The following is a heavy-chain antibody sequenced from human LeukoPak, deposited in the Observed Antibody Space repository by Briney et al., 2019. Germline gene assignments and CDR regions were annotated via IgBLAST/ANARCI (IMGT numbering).Heavy chain of an antibody. Sequence: SETLSLTCTVSGGSISSGGYYWSWIRQHPGKGLEWIGYIYYSGSTYYNPSLKSRVTISVDTSKNQFSLKLSSVTAADTAVYYCARGGGRDSSGYYYYFDYWGQGTLVTVSS. V-gene: IGHV4-31*03. J-gene: IGHJ4*02. CDR3: ARGGGRDSSGYYYYFDY. CDR2: IYYSGST. D-gene: IGHD3-22*01. CDR1: GGSISSGGYY.